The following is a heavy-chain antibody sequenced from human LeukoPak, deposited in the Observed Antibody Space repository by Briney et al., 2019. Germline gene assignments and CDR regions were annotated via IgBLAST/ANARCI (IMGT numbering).Heavy chain of an antibody. J-gene: IGHJ4*02. V-gene: IGHV4-31*03. CDR2: NHHGGST. D-gene: IGHD1-26*01. CDR3: ARVVGDYFDY. CDR1: GGSISSGGYH. Sequence: PSETLSLTCTVSGGSISSGGYHWSLIRPHPGKGPEWFGYNHHGGSTYYNPSLKSRVSISVATSINQFSLNLTSVTAADTAIYFCARVVGDYFDYWGQGTLVTVSS.